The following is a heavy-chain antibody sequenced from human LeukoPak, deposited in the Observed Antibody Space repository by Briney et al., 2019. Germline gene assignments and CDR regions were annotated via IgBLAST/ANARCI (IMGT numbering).Heavy chain of an antibody. CDR3: ARGLLWFGELFDY. CDR2: INSDVSST. Sequence: GGSLRLSCAASGFSFSSYWMHWVRQAPGKGLVWVSRINSDVSSTSYADSVKGRFTISRDNAKNTLYLQMNSLRAEDTAVYYCARGLLWFGELFDYWGQGTLVTVSS. D-gene: IGHD3-10*01. CDR1: GFSFSSYW. V-gene: IGHV3-74*01. J-gene: IGHJ4*02.